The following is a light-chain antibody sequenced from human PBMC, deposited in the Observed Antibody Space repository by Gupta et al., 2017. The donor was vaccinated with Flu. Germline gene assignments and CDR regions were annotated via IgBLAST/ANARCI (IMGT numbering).Light chain of an antibody. CDR1: QGVGSF. CDR3: QQRSNWPAT. J-gene: IGKJ4*01. CDR2: DAS. Sequence: IVFTQPPATLSSSPGERATLSCRASQGVGSFLAWYQQKPGQSPRLLIYDASKRATGTPGRFSGSGSGTDFTLTISFLEPEDFALYYCQQRSNWPATFGGGTKVEIK. V-gene: IGKV3-11*01.